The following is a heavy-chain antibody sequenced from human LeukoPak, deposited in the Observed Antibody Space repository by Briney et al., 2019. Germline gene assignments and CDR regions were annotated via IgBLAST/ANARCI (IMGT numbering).Heavy chain of an antibody. CDR1: GYTLTELS. J-gene: IGHJ4*02. Sequence: GASVKVSCKVSGYTLTELSMHWVRQAPGKGLEWMGGFDPEDGETIYAQKFQGRVTMTEDTSTDTAYMELSSLRSEDTAVYYCATVKAGVVRGVIPLDYWGQGTLVTVSS. CDR2: FDPEDGET. D-gene: IGHD3-10*01. V-gene: IGHV1-24*01. CDR3: ATVKAGVVRGVIPLDY.